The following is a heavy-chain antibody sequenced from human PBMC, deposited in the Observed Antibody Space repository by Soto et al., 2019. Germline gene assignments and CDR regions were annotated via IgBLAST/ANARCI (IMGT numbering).Heavy chain of an antibody. CDR2: IYYSGST. Sequence: SETLSLTCTVSGGSISSGGYYWSWIRQHPGKGLEWIGYIYYSGSTYYNPSLKSRVTISVDTSKNQFSLRLSSVTAADTAVYYCASCGMTAVTKCDFWGQGTLVTVSS. CDR3: ASCGMTAVTKCDF. CDR1: GGSISSGGYY. D-gene: IGHD4-17*01. V-gene: IGHV4-31*03. J-gene: IGHJ4*02.